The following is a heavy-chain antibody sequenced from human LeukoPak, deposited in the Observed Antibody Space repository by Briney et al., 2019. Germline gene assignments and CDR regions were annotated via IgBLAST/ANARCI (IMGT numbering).Heavy chain of an antibody. D-gene: IGHD1-26*01. CDR2: ISGGGGST. V-gene: IGHV3-23*01. CDR1: GFTFSIFA. J-gene: IGHJ4*02. Sequence: RGSLRLSCAASGFTFSIFAMSWVRQAPGKGLKWVSTISGGGGSTFYADSVRGRLTISRDNSKNTLYLQVNSLRAEDTAVYYCAKDYSGSYYYFDYWGQGTLVTLSS. CDR3: AKDYSGSYYYFDY.